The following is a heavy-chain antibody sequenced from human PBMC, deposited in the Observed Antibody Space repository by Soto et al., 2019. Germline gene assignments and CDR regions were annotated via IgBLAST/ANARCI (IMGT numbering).Heavy chain of an antibody. CDR3: ARSRSYGSGSYYYYYGMDV. J-gene: IGHJ6*02. Sequence: SETLSLTCAVYGGSFSGYYWSWIRQPPGKGLEWIGEINHSGSTNYNPSLKSRVTISVDTSKNQFSLKLSSVTAADTAVYYCARSRSYGSGSYYYYYGMDVWGQGTTVTVSS. CDR2: INHSGST. V-gene: IGHV4-34*01. D-gene: IGHD3-10*01. CDR1: GGSFSGYY.